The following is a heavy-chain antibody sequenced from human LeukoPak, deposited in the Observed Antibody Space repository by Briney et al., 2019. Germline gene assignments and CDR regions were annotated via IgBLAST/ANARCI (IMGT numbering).Heavy chain of an antibody. D-gene: IGHD1-7*01. Sequence: PSETLSPTCTVSGGSISSGGYYWSWIRQHPGKGLEWIGYIYYSGSTYYNPSLKSRVTISVDTSKNQFSLKLSSVTAADTAVYYCARAGPGYNWNYADLYFDYWGQGTLVTVSS. V-gene: IGHV4-31*03. CDR1: GGSISSGGYY. J-gene: IGHJ4*02. CDR2: IYYSGST. CDR3: ARAGPGYNWNYADLYFDY.